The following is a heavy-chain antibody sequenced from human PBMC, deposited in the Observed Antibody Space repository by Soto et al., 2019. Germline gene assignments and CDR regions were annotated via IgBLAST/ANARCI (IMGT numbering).Heavy chain of an antibody. J-gene: IGHJ4*02. D-gene: IGHD2-15*01. Sequence: PSETLSLTCTVSGGSISSSSYYWGWIRQPPGKGLEWIGGIYYSGSTYYNPSLKSRVTISVDTSKNQFSLKLSSVTAADTAVYYCARGRTSICSGGSCYPYYFDYWGQGTLDPVSS. CDR2: IYYSGST. V-gene: IGHV4-39*01. CDR1: GGSISSSSYY. CDR3: ARGRTSICSGGSCYPYYFDY.